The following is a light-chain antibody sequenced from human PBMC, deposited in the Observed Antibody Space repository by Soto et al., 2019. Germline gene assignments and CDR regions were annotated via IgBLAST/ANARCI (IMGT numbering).Light chain of an antibody. CDR1: QGIGND. V-gene: IGKV1-17*01. Sequence: DIQMTQSPSSLSASVGDRVTITCRASQGIGNDLGWYQQKPGNAPKRLIFAASSLQSGVPSRFSGGESGTEFPLKISSLQPEDFATYYCQKYNSSPLILGGGTKGEVK. CDR3: QKYNSSPLI. CDR2: AAS. J-gene: IGKJ4*01.